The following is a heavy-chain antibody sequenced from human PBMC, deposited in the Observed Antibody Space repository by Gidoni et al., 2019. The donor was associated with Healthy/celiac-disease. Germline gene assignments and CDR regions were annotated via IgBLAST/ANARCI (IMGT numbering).Heavy chain of an antibody. CDR3: AHRDFWSGPDAFDI. Sequence: IRQPPGKALEWLALIYWNDDKRYSPSLKSRLTITKDTSKNQVVLTMTNMDPVDTATYYCAHRDFWSGPDAFDIWGQGTMVTVSS. CDR2: IYWNDDK. D-gene: IGHD3-3*01. J-gene: IGHJ3*02. V-gene: IGHV2-5*01.